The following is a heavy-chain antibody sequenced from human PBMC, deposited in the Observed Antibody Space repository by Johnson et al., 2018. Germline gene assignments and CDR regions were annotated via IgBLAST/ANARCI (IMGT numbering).Heavy chain of an antibody. J-gene: IGHJ6*03. CDR3: AKSLSPYDYYMDV. V-gene: IGHV3-23*04. CDR2: ISGSGGST. CDR1: GFTFRSYA. Sequence: QLVESGGGLVKPGGSLRLSCAASGFTFRSYALNWVRQAPGKGLEWVSAISGSGGSTYYADSVKGRFTISRDNAKSTLYRKMNSLRAEDTAVYNCAKSLSPYDYYMDVWGKGTTVTVSS.